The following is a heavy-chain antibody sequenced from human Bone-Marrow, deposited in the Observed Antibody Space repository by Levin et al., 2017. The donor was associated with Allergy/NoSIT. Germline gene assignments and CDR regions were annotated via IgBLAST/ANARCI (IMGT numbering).Heavy chain of an antibody. Sequence: SQTLSLTCSVSGDSISRADQYWNWIRQHPGKGLEWIGYIYYNGGTYYNPSLKSRLSISLDMSKNQFSLKLTSVTAADTAMYYCARSRTCSGGTCYSVVGWLDPWGQGMPVTVSS. V-gene: IGHV4-31*02. CDR3: ARSRTCSGGTCYSVVGWLDP. J-gene: IGHJ5*02. D-gene: IGHD2-15*01. CDR1: GDSISRADQY. CDR2: IYYNGGT.